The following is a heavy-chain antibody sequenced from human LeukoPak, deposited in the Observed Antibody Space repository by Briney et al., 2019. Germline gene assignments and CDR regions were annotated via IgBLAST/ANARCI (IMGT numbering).Heavy chain of an antibody. J-gene: IGHJ4*02. D-gene: IGHD3-22*01. CDR3: ARDRNYDGSVYYEDNYFDY. CDR2: ISSSSSYI. Sequence: GGSLRLSCAASGFTFSNYTMNWVRQAPGKGLEWVSSISSSSSYIHYADSVKGRFSISRDNAKNSLYLQMNSLRAEDTAVYYCARDRNYDGSVYYEDNYFDYWGQGTLVTVSS. V-gene: IGHV3-21*04. CDR1: GFTFSNYT.